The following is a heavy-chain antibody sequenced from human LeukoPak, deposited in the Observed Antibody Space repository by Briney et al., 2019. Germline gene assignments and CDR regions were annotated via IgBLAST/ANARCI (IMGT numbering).Heavy chain of an antibody. CDR3: ARAPSHSSSWLSDWYFDL. CDR1: GYTFTSYG. V-gene: IGHV1-18*01. Sequence: ASVKVSCKASGYTFTSYGICWVRQAPGQGLEWMGWISAYNGNTNYAQKLQGRVTMTTDTSTSTAYMELRSLRSDDTAVYYCARAPSHSSSWLSDWYFDLWGRGTLVTVSS. J-gene: IGHJ2*01. D-gene: IGHD6-13*01. CDR2: ISAYNGNT.